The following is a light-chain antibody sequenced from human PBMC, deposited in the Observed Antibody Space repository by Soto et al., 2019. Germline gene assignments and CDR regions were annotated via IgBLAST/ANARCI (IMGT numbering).Light chain of an antibody. J-gene: IGKJ1*01. CDR1: QSLLYSSNSKNY. CDR3: QQYYTTPRT. CDR2: WAS. Sequence: DIVMTQSPDSLAVSLGERATINCKSSQSLLYSSNSKNYLAWYQQKPGQPPKLLIYWASTRESGVPDRFSGSESGADFTLTISSLQAEDVALYFCQQYYTTPRTFGQGTQVEIK. V-gene: IGKV4-1*01.